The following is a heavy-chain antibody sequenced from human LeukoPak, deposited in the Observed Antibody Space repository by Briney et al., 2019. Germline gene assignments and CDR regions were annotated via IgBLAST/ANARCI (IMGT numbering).Heavy chain of an antibody. J-gene: IGHJ3*02. CDR2: ISYDGSNK. Sequence: GRSLRLSGAASGFTFSSYGMHWVRQAPVKGLEWVAVISYDGSNKYYADSVKGRFTISRDNSKNTLYLQMNSLRAEDTAVYYCAKDLPITMIVVVMGAFD. CDR3: AKDLPITMIVVVMGAFD. CDR1: GFTFSSYG. D-gene: IGHD3-22*01. V-gene: IGHV3-30*18.